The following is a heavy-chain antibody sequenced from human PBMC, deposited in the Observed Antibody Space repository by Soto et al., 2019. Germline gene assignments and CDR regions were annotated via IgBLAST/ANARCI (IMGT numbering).Heavy chain of an antibody. CDR2: INHSGST. D-gene: IGHD5-18*01. Sequence: SETLSLTCAVYGGSFSGYYWSWIRQPPGKGLEWIGEINHSGSTDYNPSLKSRVTISVDTSKNQFSLKLSSVTAADTAVYYCARVGIPLWSYQYYFDYWGQGTLVTVSS. CDR3: ARVGIPLWSYQYYFDY. CDR1: GGSFSGYY. V-gene: IGHV4-34*01. J-gene: IGHJ4*02.